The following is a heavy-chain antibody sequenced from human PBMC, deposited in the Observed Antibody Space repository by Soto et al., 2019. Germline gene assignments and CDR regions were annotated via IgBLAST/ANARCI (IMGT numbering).Heavy chain of an antibody. CDR1: GFTFSRHV. CDR3: ARFLVEIAAAGWGRPMDV. J-gene: IGHJ6*02. CDR2: ISSGGST. Sequence: VGSLRLSCAASGFTFSRHVMTWVRQGTGKGLEWVSTISSGGSTYYADSVKGRFTISRDNSRNTLYLQMNSLRAEDTAVYYCARFLVEIAAAGWGRPMDVWGQGTTVTVSS. V-gene: IGHV3-23*01. D-gene: IGHD6-13*01.